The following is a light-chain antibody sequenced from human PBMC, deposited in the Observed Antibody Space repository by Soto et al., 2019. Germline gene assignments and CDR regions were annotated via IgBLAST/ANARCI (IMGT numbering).Light chain of an antibody. CDR3: MQGTHWPQT. V-gene: IGKV2-30*01. CDR2: NVS. J-gene: IGKJ1*01. CDR1: QSLVYTDGNTY. Sequence: DVVLTQSPLSLPVTLGQPASISCRSSQSLVYTDGNTYLNWFQQRPGQSPRRLIYNVSKRDSGVPDRVSGRGSGTDVTLKIGRVEAEDVGVYYCMQGTHWPQTFGQGTKVEIK.